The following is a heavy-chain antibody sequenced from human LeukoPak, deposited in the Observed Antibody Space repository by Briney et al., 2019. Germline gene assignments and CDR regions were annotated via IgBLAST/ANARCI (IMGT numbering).Heavy chain of an antibody. D-gene: IGHD5-18*01. J-gene: IGHJ2*01. CDR1: GFTFSSYA. Sequence: AQSLTLSCAVSGFTFSSYAMSCVRQAPGTVREWVSAIIVSGGSTYYADSVKGRFTISRDNSKNTLCLQMNSRRAEDKDVYYCAKYGRSRIQLLRRYGYFDLWGGGTLVTVSS. V-gene: IGHV3-23*01. CDR2: IIVSGGST. CDR3: AKYGRSRIQLLRRYGYFDL.